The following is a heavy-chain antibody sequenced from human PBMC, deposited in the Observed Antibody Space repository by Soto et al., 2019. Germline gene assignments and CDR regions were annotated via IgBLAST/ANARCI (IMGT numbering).Heavy chain of an antibody. V-gene: IGHV1-69*08. J-gene: IGHJ4*02. CDR2: IIPLLDIT. D-gene: IGHD5-12*01. CDR1: GGAFTNDI. Sequence: QVQLVQSGAEVKKPGSSVKVSCKASGGAFTNDIITWVRQAPGQGLEWMGRIIPLLDITNYAQKFQGRVTITAEKSTSTGYMELNSLISEDTAVYYCARESPIGSTFSGYDAIDYWGQGTLVTVSS. CDR3: ARESPIGSTFSGYDAIDY.